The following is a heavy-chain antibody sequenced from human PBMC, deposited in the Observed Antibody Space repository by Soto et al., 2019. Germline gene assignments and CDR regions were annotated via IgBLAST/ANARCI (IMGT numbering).Heavy chain of an antibody. CDR2: ISPYKGTT. V-gene: IGHV1-18*01. J-gene: IGHJ6*02. Sequence: ASVKVCCKASGYRVPSYGIAWVRQVPGRGPGLMVWISPYKGTTNYAQKVQGRAVMTTYIFTNIVYLELRSLRPVDTAMYYCGRCRTDIYSIDVWRQVTTGAVSS. D-gene: IGHD2-21*01. CDR1: GYRVPSYG. CDR3: GRCRTDIYSIDV.